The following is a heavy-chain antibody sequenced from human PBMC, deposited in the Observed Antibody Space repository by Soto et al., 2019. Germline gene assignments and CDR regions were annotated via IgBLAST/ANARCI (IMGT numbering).Heavy chain of an antibody. V-gene: IGHV1-18*01. CDR3: ARDPPPPDY. J-gene: IGHJ4*02. CDR1: GYTFASYA. CDR2: ISAYNGNT. Sequence: QVQLVQSGAEVKKPGASVKVSCKASGYTFASYAISWMRQAPGQGLEWMGWISAYNGNTNYAQKLQGRVTMTTDTSTSTAYMELRSMKSDASAVYYSARDPPPPDYWGQETPVTVSS.